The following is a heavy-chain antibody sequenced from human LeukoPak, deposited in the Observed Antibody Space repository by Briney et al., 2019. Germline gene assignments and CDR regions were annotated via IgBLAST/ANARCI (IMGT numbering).Heavy chain of an antibody. J-gene: IGHJ4*02. V-gene: IGHV3-23*01. D-gene: IGHD6-25*01. CDR3: AKRGSAKSGYTY. CDR2: ISGSGDNT. Sequence: GGSLRLSCVASGLTFKSYATSWVRQAPGKGLEWVSGISGSGDNTYYADSVKGRLTISRDNSKNTVYLQMNTLRAEDTAVYYCAKRGSAKSGYTYWGQGTLVTVSS. CDR1: GLTFKSYA.